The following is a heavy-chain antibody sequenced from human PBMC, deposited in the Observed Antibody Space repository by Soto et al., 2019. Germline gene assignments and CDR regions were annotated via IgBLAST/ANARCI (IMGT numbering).Heavy chain of an antibody. CDR3: ARVGSIDDY. D-gene: IGHD3-10*01. J-gene: IGHJ4*02. CDR2: IFYDGYT. CDR1: GDSISGSPYF. V-gene: IGHV4-39*07. Sequence: PSETLSLTCTVSGDSISGSPYFWGWIRQPPGKRLEWIGSIFYDGYTLYTPSLKSRVTISVDTSKNQFSLKLSSVTAADTAVYYCARVGSIDDYWGQGTLVTVSS.